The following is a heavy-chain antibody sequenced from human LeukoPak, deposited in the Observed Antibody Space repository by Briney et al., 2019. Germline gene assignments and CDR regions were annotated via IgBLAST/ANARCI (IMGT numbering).Heavy chain of an antibody. J-gene: IGHJ4*02. V-gene: IGHV4-30-4*01. Sequence: SETLSLTCTVSGGSISSGDYYWSWIRQPPGKGLEWIGYMYYSGSTYYNPSLKSRVTISVDTSKNQFPLKLNSVTAADTAVYYCARYSGSYYLDYWGQGTLVTVSS. D-gene: IGHD1-26*01. CDR3: ARYSGSYYLDY. CDR2: MYYSGST. CDR1: GGSISSGDYY.